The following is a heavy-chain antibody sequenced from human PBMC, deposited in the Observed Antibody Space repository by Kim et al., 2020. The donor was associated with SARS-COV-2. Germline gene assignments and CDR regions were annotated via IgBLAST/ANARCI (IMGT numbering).Heavy chain of an antibody. CDR1: GFTFSGSA. V-gene: IGHV3-73*01. Sequence: GGSLRLSCAASGFTFSGSAMHWVRQASGKGLEWVGRIRSKANSYATAYAASVKGRFTISRDDSKNTAYLQMNSLKTEDTAVYYCTPTPNQNIAAAGNGYWGQGTLVTVSS. D-gene: IGHD6-13*01. CDR2: IRSKANSYAT. J-gene: IGHJ4*02. CDR3: TPTPNQNIAAAGNGY.